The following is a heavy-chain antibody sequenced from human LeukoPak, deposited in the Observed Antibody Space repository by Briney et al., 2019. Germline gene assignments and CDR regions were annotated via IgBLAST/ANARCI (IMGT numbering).Heavy chain of an antibody. CDR1: GFSFSDYW. D-gene: IGHD4-11*01. J-gene: IGHJ4*02. CDR2: IKTDGSDR. Sequence: GGSLRLSCVVSGFSFSDYWMHWVRKAPGKGLVWVSGIKTDGSDRRYADFVTGRFTISRDNAKNTLFLQMNSLRAEDTAVYYCIRDFLTVTTNDYCGQGTLVTVSS. V-gene: IGHV3-74*01. CDR3: IRDFLTVTTNDY.